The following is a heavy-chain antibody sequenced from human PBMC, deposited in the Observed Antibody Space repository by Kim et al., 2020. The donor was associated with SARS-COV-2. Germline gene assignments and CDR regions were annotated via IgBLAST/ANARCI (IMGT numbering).Heavy chain of an antibody. V-gene: IGHV1-3*01. CDR3: ERVTYYYGSGSCLNWFDP. Sequence: ASVKVSCKASGYTFTSYAMHWVRQAPGQRLEWMGWINAGNGNTKYSQKFQGRVTITRDTSASTAYMELSSLRSEDTAVYYCERVTYYYGSGSCLNWFDPWGQGTLVTVSS. CDR2: INAGNGNT. J-gene: IGHJ5*02. D-gene: IGHD3-10*01. CDR1: GYTFTSYA.